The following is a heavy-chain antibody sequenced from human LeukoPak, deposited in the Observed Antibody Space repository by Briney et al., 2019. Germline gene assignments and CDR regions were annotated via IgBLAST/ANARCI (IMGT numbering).Heavy chain of an antibody. Sequence: ASVKVSCKASGYTFTGYYMHWVRQAPGQGLEWMGRINPNSGGTNYAQKVQGRVTMTRDTSISTAYMELSRLRSDDTAVYYCASSICSGGTCYLYYWGQGTLVTVSS. CDR2: INPNSGGT. V-gene: IGHV1-2*06. CDR1: GYTFTGYY. J-gene: IGHJ4*02. D-gene: IGHD2-15*01. CDR3: ASSICSGGTCYLYY.